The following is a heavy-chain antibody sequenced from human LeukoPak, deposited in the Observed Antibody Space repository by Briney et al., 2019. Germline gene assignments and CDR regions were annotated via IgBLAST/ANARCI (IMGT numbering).Heavy chain of an antibody. J-gene: IGHJ4*02. CDR2: ISSSSSYI. CDR3: ARPPYDFSKGHNFDY. V-gene: IGHV3-21*01. CDR1: GFTFSSYS. Sequence: GGSLRLSCAASGFTFSSYSMNWVRQAPGKGLEWVSSISSSSSYIYYADSVKGRFTISRDNAKNSLYLQMNSLRAEDTAVYYCARPPYDFSKGHNFDYWGQGTLVTISS. D-gene: IGHD3/OR15-3a*01.